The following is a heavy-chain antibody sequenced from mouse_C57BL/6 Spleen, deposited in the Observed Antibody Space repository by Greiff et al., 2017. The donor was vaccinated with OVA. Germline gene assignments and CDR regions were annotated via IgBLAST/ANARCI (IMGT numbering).Heavy chain of an antibody. CDR2: IYPGSGNT. D-gene: IGHD1-1*01. CDR1: GYTFTDYY. V-gene: IGHV1-76*01. Sequence: QVQLQQSGAELVRPGASLKLSCTASGYTFTDYYITWVPQTPGQGLEWIARIYPGSGNTYYTEKFKGPATLTAEKSSSTAYMQVSRLTSEDSAVYCCARDYGPYGRFAYWGQGTLVTGSA. CDR3: ARDYGPYGRFAY. J-gene: IGHJ3*01.